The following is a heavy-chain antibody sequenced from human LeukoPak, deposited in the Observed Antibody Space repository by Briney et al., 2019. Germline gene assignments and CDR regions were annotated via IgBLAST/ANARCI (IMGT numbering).Heavy chain of an antibody. CDR3: ATTARVGQN. D-gene: IGHD3/OR15-3a*01. J-gene: IGHJ4*02. Sequence: GGSLRISCAASGFTFTDYYMSWVRQAPGKGLEWISYIGKRGTDINYADSVKGRFTVSRDNAKSSLFLQMDNLRAEDTAVYYCATTARVGQNWGQGTLVTVSS. V-gene: IGHV3-11*01. CDR1: GFTFTDYY. CDR2: IGKRGTDI.